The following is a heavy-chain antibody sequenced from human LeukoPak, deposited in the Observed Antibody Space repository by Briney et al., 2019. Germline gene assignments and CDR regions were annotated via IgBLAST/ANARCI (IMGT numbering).Heavy chain of an antibody. J-gene: IGHJ5*02. CDR3: ARDGYVGSSWPNWFDP. CDR1: GYSISSGYY. Sequence: SETLSLTCTVSGYSISSGYYWGWIRQPPGKGLEWIGSFYDSGNTYYNPSLKSRVTISVDTSKNQFSLKVRSVTAADTAVYYCARDGYVGSSWPNWFDPWGQGTLVTVSS. D-gene: IGHD6-13*01. V-gene: IGHV4-38-2*02. CDR2: FYDSGNT.